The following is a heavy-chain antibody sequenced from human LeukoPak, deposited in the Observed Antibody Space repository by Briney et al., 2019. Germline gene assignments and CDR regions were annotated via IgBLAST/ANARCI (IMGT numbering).Heavy chain of an antibody. Sequence: PSETLSLTCTVSGGSISSSSYYWGWIRQPPGKGLEWIGSIYYSGSTYYNPSLKSRVTISVDTSKNQFSLKLSSVTAAGTAVYYCARDPLNDDYGDFPSWYFDLWGRGTLVTVSS. CDR2: IYYSGST. CDR3: ARDPLNDDYGDFPSWYFDL. V-gene: IGHV4-39*07. J-gene: IGHJ2*01. D-gene: IGHD4-17*01. CDR1: GGSISSSSYY.